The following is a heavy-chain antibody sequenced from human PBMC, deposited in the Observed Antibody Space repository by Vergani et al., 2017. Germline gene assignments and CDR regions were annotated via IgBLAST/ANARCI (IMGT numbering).Heavy chain of an antibody. CDR3: TTGTXDSSSSWEPDAFDI. V-gene: IGHV1-46*03. Sequence: QVQLVQSGAEVKKPGASEKVSCKASGYTFTSYYMHWVRQAPGQGLEWMGIINPSGGSTSYAQKFQGRLTMTRDTSTSTVYMELSSLRSEDTAVYYCTTGTXDSSSSWEPDAFDIWGQGTMVTVSS. D-gene: IGHD6-13*01. CDR2: INPSGGST. CDR1: GYTFTSYY. J-gene: IGHJ3*02.